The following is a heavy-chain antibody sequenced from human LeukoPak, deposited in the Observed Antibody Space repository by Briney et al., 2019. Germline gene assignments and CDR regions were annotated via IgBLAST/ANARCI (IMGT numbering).Heavy chain of an antibody. CDR3: ARGILSVGAHADYYYYMDV. Sequence: ASVKVSCKASEYTFTGYYMHWVRQAPGQGLEWMGWINPNSGGTKCAQEFQGRVTMTRDTSISTGYMELSWLRYDDTAVYFCARGILSVGAHADYYYYMDVWGKGTTVTISS. J-gene: IGHJ6*03. CDR1: EYTFTGYY. V-gene: IGHV1-2*02. CDR2: INPNSGGT. D-gene: IGHD4/OR15-4a*01.